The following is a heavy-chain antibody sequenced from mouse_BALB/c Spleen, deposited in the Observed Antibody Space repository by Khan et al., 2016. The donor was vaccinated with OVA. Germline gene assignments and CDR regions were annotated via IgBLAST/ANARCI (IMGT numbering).Heavy chain of an antibody. D-gene: IGHD2-1*01. V-gene: IGHV1-5*01. J-gene: IGHJ2*01. Sequence: VRLQQSGTVLARPGASVKMSCKATGYTFTSYWMHWVKQRPGQGLEWIGAIYPGNSDTNYNQKFKGKAKLTAVTSTSTAYLELNSLTNEDSAVYYSTRNGFGNYESWDYWGQGTTLTVSS. CDR3: TRNGFGNYESWDY. CDR2: IYPGNSDT. CDR1: GYTFTSYW.